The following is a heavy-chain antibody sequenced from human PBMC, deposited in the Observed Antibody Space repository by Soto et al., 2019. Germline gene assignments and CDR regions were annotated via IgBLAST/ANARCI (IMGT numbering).Heavy chain of an antibody. V-gene: IGHV4-34*01. J-gene: IGHJ4*02. Sequence: LSLTCAVYGGSFSGYYWSWIRQPPGKGLEWIGEINHSGSTNYNPSLKSRVTISVDTSKNQFSLKLSSVTAADTAVYYCARGGSIAARSYYFDYWGQGTLVTVSS. D-gene: IGHD6-6*01. CDR2: INHSGST. CDR3: ARGGSIAARSYYFDY. CDR1: GGSFSGYY.